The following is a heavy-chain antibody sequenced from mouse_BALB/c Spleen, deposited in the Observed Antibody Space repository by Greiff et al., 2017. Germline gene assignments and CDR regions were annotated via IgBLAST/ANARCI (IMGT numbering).Heavy chain of an antibody. J-gene: IGHJ2*01. CDR1: GFTFSSFG. D-gene: IGHD4-1*01. V-gene: IGHV5-17*02. CDR3: ARGGNWGYYFDY. CDR2: ISSGSSTI. Sequence: EVKVVESGGGLVQPGGSRKLSCAASGFTFSSFGMHWVRQAPEKGLEWVAYISSGSSTIYYADTVKGRFTISRDNPKNTLFLQMTSLRSEDTAMYYCARGGNWGYYFDYWGQGTTLTVSS.